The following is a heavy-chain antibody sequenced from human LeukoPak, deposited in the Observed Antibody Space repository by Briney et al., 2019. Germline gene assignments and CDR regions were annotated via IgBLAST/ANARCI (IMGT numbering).Heavy chain of an antibody. D-gene: IGHD4-17*01. J-gene: IGHJ4*02. CDR3: ARDGYGDYNRPFFDY. CDR2: ISYDGSNK. CDR1: GFTFSSYA. V-gene: IGHV3-30-3*01. Sequence: GGSLRLSCAASGFTFSSYAIHWVRQAPGKGLEWVAVISYDGSNKYYADSVKSRFTISRDSSKNTLYLQMNSLRAEDTAVYYCARDGYGDYNRPFFDYWGQGTLVTVSS.